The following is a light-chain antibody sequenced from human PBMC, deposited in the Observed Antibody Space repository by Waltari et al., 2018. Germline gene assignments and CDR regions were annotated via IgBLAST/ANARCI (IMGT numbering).Light chain of an antibody. CDR2: AAS. Sequence: IQLTQSPSSLSASVGDRVAITCRASHGIKTFLDWYQQKPGKALKHVTYAASTSQTGLPSRFSCRGSVTDFTLTICSLQPEDFATYYCQLLHRYPMTFGRRTKVEIK. J-gene: IGKJ1*01. CDR3: QLLHRYPMT. V-gene: IGKV1-9*01. CDR1: HGIKTF.